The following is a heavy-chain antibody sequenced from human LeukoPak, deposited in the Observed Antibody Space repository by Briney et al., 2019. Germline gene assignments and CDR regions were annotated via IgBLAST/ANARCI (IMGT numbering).Heavy chain of an antibody. D-gene: IGHD5-12*01. CDR3: AKDMHSGYLEVRYYGMDV. CDR1: GFTFHEYA. CDR2: ISWTSGSI. J-gene: IGHJ6*02. Sequence: PGRSLRLSCAASGFTFHEYAMGWVRQAPGKGLEWVSGISWTSGSIGYEGSVKGRFTISRDNAKNALYLQMNSLRAEDTALYYCAKDMHSGYLEVRYYGMDVWGQGTTVTVSS. V-gene: IGHV3-9*01.